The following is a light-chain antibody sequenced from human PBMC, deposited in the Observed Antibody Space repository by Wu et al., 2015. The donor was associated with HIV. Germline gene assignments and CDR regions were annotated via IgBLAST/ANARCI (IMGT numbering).Light chain of an antibody. CDR1: QSVGGN. CDR3: QQYGSSPRT. CDR2: GIS. V-gene: IGKV3-20*01. Sequence: GERATLSCRASQSVGGNLAWYQQKPGQAPRLLIYGISIRATGIPDRFSGSGSGTDFTLTISRLEPEDFAVYYCQQYGSSPRTFGQGTKVEIK. J-gene: IGKJ1*01.